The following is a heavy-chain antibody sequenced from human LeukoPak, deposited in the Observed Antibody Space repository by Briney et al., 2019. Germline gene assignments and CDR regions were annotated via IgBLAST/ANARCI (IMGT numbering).Heavy chain of an antibody. CDR3: ARSGPEQWGSNFYFYMDV. D-gene: IGHD1-26*01. J-gene: IGHJ6*03. V-gene: IGHV3-74*01. CDR2: IGTGGTDT. CDR1: GFTFNTYF. Sequence: GGSLRLSCAVSGFTFNTYFMHWVRQSPGKGLVWVSHIGTGGTDTAYADSVKGRFTISRDNAKDTLYLQMHSLRAEDTAVYYCARSGPEQWGSNFYFYMDVWGKGTTLTVSS.